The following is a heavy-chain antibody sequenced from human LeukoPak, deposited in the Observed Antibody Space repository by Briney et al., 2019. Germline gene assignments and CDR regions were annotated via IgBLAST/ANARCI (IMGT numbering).Heavy chain of an antibody. CDR3: ARSPTIFGVVIPYFDY. CDR2: ISSSGSTI. D-gene: IGHD3-3*01. J-gene: IGHJ4*02. V-gene: IGHV3-11*01. Sequence: GGSLRLSCAVSGCTFSDYYMSWIRQAPGKGLEWVSYISSSGSTIYYADSVKGRFTISRDNAKNSLYLQMNSLRAEDTAVYYCARSPTIFGVVIPYFDYWGQGTLVTVSS. CDR1: GCTFSDYY.